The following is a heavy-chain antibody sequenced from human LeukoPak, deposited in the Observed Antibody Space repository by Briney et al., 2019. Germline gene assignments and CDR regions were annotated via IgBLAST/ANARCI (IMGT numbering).Heavy chain of an antibody. Sequence: LRETLSLTCGVSGGSISSTNWWTWVRQPPGKGLEWIGEVHLDGRTNYNPSLASRLTMSVDLSENHISLKLTSVTAADTAVYYCAREGGFYRPLDYSGQGTLVTVSS. CDR1: GGSISSTNW. CDR2: VHLDGRT. V-gene: IGHV4-4*02. CDR3: AREGGFYRPLDY. D-gene: IGHD3-3*01. J-gene: IGHJ4*02.